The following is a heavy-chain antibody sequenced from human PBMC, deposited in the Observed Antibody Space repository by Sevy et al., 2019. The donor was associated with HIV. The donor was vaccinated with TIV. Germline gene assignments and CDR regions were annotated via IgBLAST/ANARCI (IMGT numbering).Heavy chain of an antibody. D-gene: IGHD3-10*01. V-gene: IGHV3-23*01. CDR3: AKDFYGLGSYYTTDY. CDR1: GFTFSSCA. CDR2: LSGNGGTT. Sequence: GGSLRLSCTASGFTFSSCAMTWFRQAPGRGLEWISSLSGNGGTTYYADSVKGRFTISRDNSKNTVYLQMNSLRAEDTALYYCAKDFYGLGSYYTTDYWGQGTLVTVSS. J-gene: IGHJ4*01.